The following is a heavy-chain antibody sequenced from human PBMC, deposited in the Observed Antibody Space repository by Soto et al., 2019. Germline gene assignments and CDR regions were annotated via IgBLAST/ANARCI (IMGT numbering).Heavy chain of an antibody. CDR3: ARDVGYYDSSGYPGGGGMDV. CDR2: IYYSGST. J-gene: IGHJ6*02. CDR1: GGNIISYY. V-gene: IGHV4-59*01. Sequence: TSETLSLTSPVSGGNIISYYWSWIRQPPGKGLEWIGYIYYSGSTNYNPPLKSRVTISVDTSKNQFSLKLSSVTAADTAVYYCARDVGYYDSSGYPGGGGMDVWGQGTTVTVSS. D-gene: IGHD3-22*01.